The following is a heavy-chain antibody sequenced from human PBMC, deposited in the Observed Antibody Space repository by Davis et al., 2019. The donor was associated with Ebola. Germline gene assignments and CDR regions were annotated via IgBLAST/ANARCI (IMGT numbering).Heavy chain of an antibody. D-gene: IGHD2-8*01. CDR2: INSDGSST. CDR1: GFTFSSYW. CDR3: ARAVDCTNGVCGYFDY. V-gene: IGHV3-74*01. J-gene: IGHJ4*02. Sequence: HTGGSLRLSCAASGFTFSSYWMHWVRQAPGKGLVWVSRINSDGSSTTYADSVKGRFTISRDNAKNTLYLQMNSLRAEDTAVYYCARAVDCTNGVCGYFDYWGQGTLVTVSS.